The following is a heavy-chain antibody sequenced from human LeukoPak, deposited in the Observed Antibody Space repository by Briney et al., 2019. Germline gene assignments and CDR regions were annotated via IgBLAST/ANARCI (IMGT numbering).Heavy chain of an antibody. Sequence: ASVTVSCKASGYTFTGYGISWVRQAPGQGLEWMGWISAYNGNTNYAQKLQGRVTMTTDTSTSAAYMELRSLRSDDTAVYYCARDLRDIVVVPAAIGASNYYYYYYMDVWGKGTTVTVSS. V-gene: IGHV1-18*01. CDR3: ARDLRDIVVVPAAIGASNYYYYYYMDV. J-gene: IGHJ6*03. D-gene: IGHD2-2*01. CDR1: GYTFTGYG. CDR2: ISAYNGNT.